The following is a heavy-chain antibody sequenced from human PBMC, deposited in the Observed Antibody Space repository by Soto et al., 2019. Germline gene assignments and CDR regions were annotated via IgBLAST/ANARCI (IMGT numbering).Heavy chain of an antibody. D-gene: IGHD3-10*01. CDR2: ISGSGGST. V-gene: IGHV3-23*01. J-gene: IGHJ4*02. CDR3: AKRNGSGGYSFYFDN. CDR1: GFTFSSYA. Sequence: EVQLLESGGGLVQPGGSLRLSCAASGFTFSSYAMNWVRQAPGKGLEWVSTISGSGGSTYYADSVKGRFTPSRDNSKNTLYLQMNSLRAEDTAVYYCAKRNGSGGYSFYFDNWGQGTLVTVSS.